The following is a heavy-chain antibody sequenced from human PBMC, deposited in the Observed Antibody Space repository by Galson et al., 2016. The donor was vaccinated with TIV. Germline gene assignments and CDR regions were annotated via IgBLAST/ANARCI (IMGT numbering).Heavy chain of an antibody. CDR2: MNPDSGTT. D-gene: IGHD2-2*01. Sequence: SVKVSCKASGYIFTNFYLHWVRQAPGQGLEWMGIMNPDSGTTTYAQKFQGRITMTRDTSTSTSYMEVRSLRSEDTAVYFCAREYRIMSTTTVDLWGQGTLVTVSS. CDR1: GYIFTNFY. V-gene: IGHV1-46*01. J-gene: IGHJ4*01. CDR3: AREYRIMSTTTVDL.